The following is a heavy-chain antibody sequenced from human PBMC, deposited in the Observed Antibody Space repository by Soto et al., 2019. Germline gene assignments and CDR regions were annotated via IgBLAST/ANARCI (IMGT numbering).Heavy chain of an antibody. CDR2: IVVGSGTT. CDR1: GFTFTYSA. Sequence: ASVKVSCKASGFTFTYSAIQWVRQARGQSLEWIGWIVVGSGTTNFAPKFQERLTITWDMSTSTSYMEMSSLRSEDTAVYYCAADFYHCDSHPDLRTVCGQGALVTVSS. D-gene: IGHD2-21*01. J-gene: IGHJ4*02. V-gene: IGHV1-58*02. CDR3: AADFYHCDSHPDLRTV.